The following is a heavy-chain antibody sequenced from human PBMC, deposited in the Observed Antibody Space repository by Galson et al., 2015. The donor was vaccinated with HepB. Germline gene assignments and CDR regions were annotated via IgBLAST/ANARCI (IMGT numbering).Heavy chain of an antibody. D-gene: IGHD3-22*01. V-gene: IGHV5-51*01. CDR2: IYPDDSDT. Sequence: QSGAEVKKPGQSLKISCKASXYSFTTXWIGWVRQMPGKGLERMGIIYPDDSDTRYSPSFQGQVTISADKSISTAYLQWSSLKASDTAMYYCARRDYYDSSGYTYWGHGTLVTVSS. J-gene: IGHJ4*01. CDR1: XYSFTTXW. CDR3: ARRDYYDSSGYTY.